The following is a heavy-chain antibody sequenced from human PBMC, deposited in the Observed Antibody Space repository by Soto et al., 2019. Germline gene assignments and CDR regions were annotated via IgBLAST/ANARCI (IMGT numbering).Heavy chain of an antibody. CDR3: ARDENTVLFDY. D-gene: IGHD2-8*02. CDR1: GGSISSGDYY. CDR2: IYYSGST. Sequence: SETLSLTCTVSGGSISSGDYYWSWIRQPPGKGLEWIGYIYYSGSTYYNPSLKSRVTISVDTSKNQFSLKLSSVTAADTAVYYCARDENTVLFDYWGQGTLVTVSS. V-gene: IGHV4-30-4*01. J-gene: IGHJ4*02.